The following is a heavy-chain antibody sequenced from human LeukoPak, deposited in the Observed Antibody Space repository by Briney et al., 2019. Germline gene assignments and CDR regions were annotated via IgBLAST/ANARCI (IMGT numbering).Heavy chain of an antibody. Sequence: GGSLRLSCAASGFTFSSYSMNWVRQAPGKGLEWVSYISSSSSTIYYAASVKGRFTISRDNAKNSLYLQMNSLRAEDTAVYYCARVGNYYDSSGYALLYYYYYYMDVWGKGTTVTISS. CDR3: ARVGNYYDSSGYALLYYYYYYMDV. D-gene: IGHD3-22*01. J-gene: IGHJ6*03. CDR2: ISSSSSTI. V-gene: IGHV3-48*01. CDR1: GFTFSSYS.